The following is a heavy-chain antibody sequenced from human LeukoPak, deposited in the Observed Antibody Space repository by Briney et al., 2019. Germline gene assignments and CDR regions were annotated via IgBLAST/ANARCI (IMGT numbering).Heavy chain of an antibody. CDR3: ARGRPTPF. CDR1: GFTFSDYW. J-gene: IGHJ4*02. Sequence: AGGSLRLSCAASGFTFSDYWMNWVRQAPGKGLEWVANINQDGSEIYYVDSVKGRFTISRDNAKNSAFLQMSSLRAEDTAVYYCARGRPTPFWGQGTLVTVSS. V-gene: IGHV3-7*04. CDR2: INQDGSEI.